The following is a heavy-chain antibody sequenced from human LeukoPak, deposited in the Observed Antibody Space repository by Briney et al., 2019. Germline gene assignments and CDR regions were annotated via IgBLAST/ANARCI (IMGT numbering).Heavy chain of an antibody. D-gene: IGHD6-19*01. CDR3: AKLPVSYSSGWSNFDY. J-gene: IGHJ4*02. CDR1: GFTFSNYA. V-gene: IGHV3-23*01. Sequence: GGSLRLSCAASGFTFSNYAMSWVRQARGKGLEWVSDISDTGGSTYYADSVKGRFTISRDNSKNTLYLQRNSLRAEDTAIYYCAKLPVSYSSGWSNFDYWGQGTLVTVSS. CDR2: ISDTGGST.